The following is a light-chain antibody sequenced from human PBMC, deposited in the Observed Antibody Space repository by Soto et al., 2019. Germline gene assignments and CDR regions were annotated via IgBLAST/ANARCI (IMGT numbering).Light chain of an antibody. CDR2: AAS. CDR3: QQLNSYPFLT. J-gene: IGKJ4*01. V-gene: IGKV1-9*01. Sequence: DIQLTQPPSFLSASVGDRVTITCRASQGISSYLAWYQQKPGKAPKLLIYAASTLQSGVPSRFSGSGSGTEFTLTISSLQPEDFATYYCQQLNSYPFLTFGGGTKVEIK. CDR1: QGISSY.